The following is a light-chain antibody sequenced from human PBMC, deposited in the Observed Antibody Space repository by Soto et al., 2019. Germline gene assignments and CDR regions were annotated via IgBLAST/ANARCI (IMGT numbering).Light chain of an antibody. V-gene: IGKV3-15*01. J-gene: IGKJ1*01. Sequence: VVMTQSPATVSVSPGETVTLSCRASQSVISDVAWYQQRPGQAPRLLIFGASSRVADIPARFSGSGSGTDFTLTISSLQSEDFAVYHCQQYNTWPPWTFGQGTKVE. CDR1: QSVISD. CDR3: QQYNTWPPWT. CDR2: GAS.